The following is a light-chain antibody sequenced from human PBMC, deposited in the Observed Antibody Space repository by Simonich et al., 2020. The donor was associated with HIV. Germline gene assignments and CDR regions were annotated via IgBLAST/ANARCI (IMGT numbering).Light chain of an antibody. V-gene: IGKV4-1*01. CDR3: QQYYSPPALT. Sequence: DIVMTQSPDSLAVSLGERATINCRSSQSVLYRSNNKNYLAWYQQKPGQPPKLLIYWASTRESGVPDRFSGSVSGTDFTLTITSLQAEDVAVYYCQQYYSPPALTFGGGTKVEIK. J-gene: IGKJ4*01. CDR2: WAS. CDR1: QSVLYRSNNKNY.